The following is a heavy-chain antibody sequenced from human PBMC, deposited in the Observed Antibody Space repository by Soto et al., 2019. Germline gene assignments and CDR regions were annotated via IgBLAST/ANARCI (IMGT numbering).Heavy chain of an antibody. D-gene: IGHD3-22*01. V-gene: IGHV3-15*07. J-gene: IGHJ4*01. CDR1: GFTFSNAW. Sequence: EVQLVESGGGLVKPGGSLRLSCAASGFTFSNAWINWVRQAPGKGPEWVGRIKSKTDGGTTDYAEPVKGRFAISRDDSNNMVYLQMNSLKIEDTAVYYCTTDSYSTIIIVRFDYWGHGTLVTVSP. CDR3: TTDSYSTIIIVRFDY. CDR2: IKSKTDGGTT.